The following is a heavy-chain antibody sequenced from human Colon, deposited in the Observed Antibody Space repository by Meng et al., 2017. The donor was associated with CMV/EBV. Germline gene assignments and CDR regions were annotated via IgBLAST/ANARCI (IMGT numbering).Heavy chain of an antibody. CDR3: ARDQGDCSSPSCYFYYYGLDV. J-gene: IGHJ6*02. CDR1: GYMFANYG. D-gene: IGHD2-2*01. CDR2: ISVYNGNT. Sequence: ASVKVSCKASGYMFANYGITWVRQATGQGLEWMGWISVYNGNTDYSQKVQGRVTMTTDRSTSTAYMELRSLRSDDTAVYYCARDQGDCSSPSCYFYYYGLDVWGQGTTVTVSS. V-gene: IGHV1-18*01.